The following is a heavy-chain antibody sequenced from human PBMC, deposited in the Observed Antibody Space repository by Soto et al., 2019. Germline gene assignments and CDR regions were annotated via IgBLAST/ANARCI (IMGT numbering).Heavy chain of an antibody. CDR3: AKGRYSSSSWYYYYYYGMDV. D-gene: IGHD6-6*01. J-gene: IGHJ6*02. CDR2: ISGSGGST. Sequence: GGSLRLSCAASGFTFSSYAMSWVRQAPGKGLEWVSAISGSGGSTYYADSVKGRFTISRDNSKNTLYLQMNSLRAEDTAVYYCAKGRYSSSSWYYYYYYGMDVWGQGTTVTVSS. CDR1: GFTFSSYA. V-gene: IGHV3-23*01.